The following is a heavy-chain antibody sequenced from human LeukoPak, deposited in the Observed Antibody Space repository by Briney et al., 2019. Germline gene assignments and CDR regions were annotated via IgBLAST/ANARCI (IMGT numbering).Heavy chain of an antibody. J-gene: IGHJ6*02. CDR1: GYTFTRYY. D-gene: IGHD6-13*01. V-gene: IGHV1-46*01. Sequence: GASVNVSCKASGYTFTRYYLHWVRQAPGQGLEWMGIINPSGGRTNNAQQFQGRVTMTRDTSTSTVYVQLSSLRSEDTAVYYCARGLAIAAAPYGMDVWGQGTTVTVSS. CDR2: INPSGGRT. CDR3: ARGLAIAAAPYGMDV.